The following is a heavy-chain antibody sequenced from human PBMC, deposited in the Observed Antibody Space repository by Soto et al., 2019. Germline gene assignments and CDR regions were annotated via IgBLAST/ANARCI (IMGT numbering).Heavy chain of an antibody. CDR1: GFTFDDYA. CDR2: ISWNSGSI. Sequence: GGSLRLSCAASGFTFDDYAMHWVRQAPGKGLEWVSGISWNSGSIGYADSVKGRFTISRDNAKNSLYLQMNSLRDEDTALYYCAGELPYDAFDIWGKGKMVTVSS. V-gene: IGHV3-9*01. D-gene: IGHD2-15*01. CDR3: AGELPYDAFDI. J-gene: IGHJ3*02.